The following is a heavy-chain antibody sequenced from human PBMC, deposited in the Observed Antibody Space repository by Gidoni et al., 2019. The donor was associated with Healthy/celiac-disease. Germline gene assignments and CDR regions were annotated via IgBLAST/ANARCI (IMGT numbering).Heavy chain of an antibody. J-gene: IGHJ4*02. CDR3: ARGREWVTAIRAETYFDY. D-gene: IGHD2-21*02. CDR2: INPSGGST. Sequence: QVQLVQSGAEVKKPGASVKVSCKASGYTFTSYYMHWVRQAPGQGLGGMGIINPSGGSTSYAQKFQGRVTMTRDTSTSTVYMELSSLRSEDTAVYYCARGREWVTAIRAETYFDYWGQGTLVTVSS. V-gene: IGHV1-46*01. CDR1: GYTFTSYY.